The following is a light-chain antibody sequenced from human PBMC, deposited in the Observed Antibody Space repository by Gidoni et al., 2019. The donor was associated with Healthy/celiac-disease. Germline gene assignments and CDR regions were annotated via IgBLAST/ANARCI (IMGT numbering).Light chain of an antibody. CDR1: QGISSY. Sequence: IQSTQSPSSLSASVGDRVTITCRASQGISSYLAWYQQNPGKAPKLLIYAASTLQSGVPSRFSGSGSGTDFTLTISSLQPEDFATYYCQQLNSYPPTFGQGTRLEIK. V-gene: IGKV1-9*01. CDR2: AAS. CDR3: QQLNSYPPT. J-gene: IGKJ5*01.